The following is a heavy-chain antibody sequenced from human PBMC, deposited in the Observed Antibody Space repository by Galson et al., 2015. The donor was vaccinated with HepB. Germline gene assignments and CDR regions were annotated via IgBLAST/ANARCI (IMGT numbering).Heavy chain of an antibody. D-gene: IGHD3-22*01. Sequence: SLRLSCAASGFTFSSYAMSWVRQAPGKGLEWVSAISGSGGSTYYADSVKGRFTISRDNSKNTLYLQMNSLRAEDTAVYYCAKDSFYDSSGNMDVWGKGTTVTVSS. J-gene: IGHJ6*04. V-gene: IGHV3-23*01. CDR2: ISGSGGST. CDR1: GFTFSSYA. CDR3: AKDSFYDSSGNMDV.